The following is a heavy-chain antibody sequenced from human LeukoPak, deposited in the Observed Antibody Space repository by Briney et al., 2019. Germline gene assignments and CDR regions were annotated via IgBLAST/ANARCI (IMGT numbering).Heavy chain of an antibody. V-gene: IGHV1-18*01. CDR1: GHTFINYG. CDR2: TNDYMGNRNT. Sequence: ASVKVSCKASGHTFINYGIGWVRQAPGQGLEWMGWTNDYMGNRNTDHAQKFQGTVSMTTDSSTSTAYMELRSLTSDDTAVYYCARARHVGRSTDAYDIWGQGTMVTVSA. CDR3: ARARHVGRSTDAYDI. D-gene: IGHD1-26*01. J-gene: IGHJ3*02.